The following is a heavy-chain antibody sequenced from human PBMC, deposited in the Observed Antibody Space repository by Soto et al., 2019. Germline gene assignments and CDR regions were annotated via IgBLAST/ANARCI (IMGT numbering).Heavy chain of an antibody. CDR3: ATGRFSALVRGVLIFDP. CDR1: DSSTNNYI. J-gene: IGHJ5*02. D-gene: IGHD3-10*01. Sequence: SATLALSCTVSDSSTNNYIWNWIRHPAGKGLEWIGTIHDSGSTNYKPSLKSRVTISVDTSTNQFSLKLNSVTAADTAVYYCATGRFSALVRGVLIFDPWGQGTLVTVPS. V-gene: IGHV4-59*01. CDR2: IHDSGST.